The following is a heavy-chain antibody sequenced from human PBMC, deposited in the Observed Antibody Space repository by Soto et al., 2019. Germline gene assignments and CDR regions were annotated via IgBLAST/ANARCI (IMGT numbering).Heavy chain of an antibody. CDR3: ARHYYSSWGGCFDP. CDR2: INPNSGGT. CDR1: GYTFTGYY. D-gene: IGHD6-13*01. V-gene: IGHV1-2*04. Sequence: SVKVSCKASGYTFTGYYMHWVRQAPGQGLEWMGWINPNSGGTNYAQKFQGWVTMTRDTSISTAYMELSRLRSDDTAVYYCARHYYSSWGGCFDPWGQGTLVTVSS. J-gene: IGHJ5*02.